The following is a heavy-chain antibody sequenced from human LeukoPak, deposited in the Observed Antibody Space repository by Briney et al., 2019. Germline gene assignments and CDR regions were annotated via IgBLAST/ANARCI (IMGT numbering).Heavy chain of an antibody. CDR2: ISGGST. J-gene: IGHJ4*02. D-gene: IGHD5-18*01. CDR3: ARDLDTAMALISH. CDR1: GFTVSSNE. Sequence: GGSLRLSCAASGFTVSSNEMSWVRQAPGKGLEWVTSISGGSTYYADSRKGRFTISRDNSKNTLYLQMNSLRAEDTAVYYCARDLDTAMALISHWGQGTLVTVSS. V-gene: IGHV3-38-3*01.